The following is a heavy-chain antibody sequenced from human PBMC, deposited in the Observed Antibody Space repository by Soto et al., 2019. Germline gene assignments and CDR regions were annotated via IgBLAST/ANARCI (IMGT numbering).Heavy chain of an antibody. D-gene: IGHD2-2*01. V-gene: IGHV1-69*08. CDR2: IIPILGIA. CDR3: AREFEEKYCSSTSCYYFDY. Sequence: QVQLVQSGAEVKKPGSSVKVSCKASGGTFSSYTISWVRQAPGQGLEWMGRIIPILGIANYAQKFQGRVTLTADNSTHTAYMGVSGVRSEDTAVYYCAREFEEKYCSSTSCYYFDYWGQGTLVTVSS. CDR1: GGTFSSYT. J-gene: IGHJ4*02.